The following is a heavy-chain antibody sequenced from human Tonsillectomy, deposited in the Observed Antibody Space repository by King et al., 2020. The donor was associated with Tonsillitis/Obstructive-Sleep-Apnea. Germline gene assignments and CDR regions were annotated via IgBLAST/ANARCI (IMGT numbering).Heavy chain of an antibody. CDR3: TTDLHYYDSSGKFDY. CDR1: GFTFTNAW. V-gene: IGHV3-15*07. J-gene: IGHJ4*02. CDR2: IKGKTDDGTT. Sequence: VQLVESGGGLVKPGGSLRLSCAASGFTFTNAWMNWVRQAPGKGLEWVGRIKGKTDDGTTDYAAPVKGRFTISRDDSKNTLYLQMNSLKTEDTAAYYCTTDLHYYDSSGKFDYWGQGTLVNVSS. D-gene: IGHD3-22*01.